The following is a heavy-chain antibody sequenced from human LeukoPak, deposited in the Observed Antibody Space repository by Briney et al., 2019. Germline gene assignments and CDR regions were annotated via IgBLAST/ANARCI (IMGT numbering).Heavy chain of an antibody. Sequence: PSETLSLTCTVSGGSISSYYWTWIRQPPGKGLEWIGFIYYSGATKYNPFLESRVTISLDTSNNQFSLRLNSVTAADTAVYYCARRVAVPGSYYFDYWSQGTLVTVSS. CDR3: ARRVAVPGSYYFDY. CDR1: GGSISSYY. J-gene: IGHJ4*02. D-gene: IGHD2-15*01. CDR2: IYYSGAT. V-gene: IGHV4-59*08.